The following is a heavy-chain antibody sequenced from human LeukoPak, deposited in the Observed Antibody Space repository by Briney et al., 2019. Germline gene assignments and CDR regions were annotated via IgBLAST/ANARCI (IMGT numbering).Heavy chain of an antibody. Sequence: GGSLRLSCAASGFTFSSYAMHWVRQAPGKGLDWVAFIRSDATNTYHADSVRGRFTISRDNSKNTLFLQMNKLRPEDTALYYCAKVAGPVYYYSMDVWGNGTTVIVSS. CDR3: AKVAGPVYYYSMDV. CDR2: IRSDATNT. D-gene: IGHD3-16*01. V-gene: IGHV3-30*02. CDR1: GFTFSSYA. J-gene: IGHJ6*03.